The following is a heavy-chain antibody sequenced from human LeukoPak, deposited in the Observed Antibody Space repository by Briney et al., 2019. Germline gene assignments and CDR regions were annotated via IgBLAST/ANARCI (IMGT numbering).Heavy chain of an antibody. J-gene: IGHJ5*02. CDR2: ISSSSSTI. CDR1: GFTFNSYS. CDR3: ARHPTMVRGVIVNWFDP. Sequence: GGSLRLSCAASGFTFNSYSMNWVRQAPGKGLEWVSYISSSSSTIYYADSAKGRFTISRDNAKNSLYLQMNSLRAEDTAVYYCARHPTMVRGVIVNWFDPWGQGTLVTVSS. D-gene: IGHD3-10*01. V-gene: IGHV3-48*01.